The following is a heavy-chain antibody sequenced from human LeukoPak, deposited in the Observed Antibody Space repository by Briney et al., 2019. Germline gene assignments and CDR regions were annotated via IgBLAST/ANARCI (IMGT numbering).Heavy chain of an antibody. CDR1: GFTFSSYA. J-gene: IGHJ4*02. Sequence: GGSLRLSCAASGFTFSSYAMSWVRQAPGKGLEGVSAICGSGGSTYYADSVKGRCTISRDNSKNTLYLQMNSLRAEDTAVYYCAKDAVFSGWYECFDYWGQGTLVTVSS. V-gene: IGHV3-23*01. D-gene: IGHD6-19*01. CDR2: ICGSGGST. CDR3: AKDAVFSGWYECFDY.